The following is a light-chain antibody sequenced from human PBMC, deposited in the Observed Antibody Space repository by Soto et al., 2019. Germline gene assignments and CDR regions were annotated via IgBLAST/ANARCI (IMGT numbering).Light chain of an antibody. Sequence: DIQMTQSPSSLSASVGDRVTITCRASQSISSYINWYQQKPGKAPKLLIYAASSLQSGVPSRFSGSGSGTDFPLTISSLQPEDFATYYCQQSYSTPYTFGQGTKLEIK. J-gene: IGKJ2*01. CDR3: QQSYSTPYT. CDR1: QSISSY. CDR2: AAS. V-gene: IGKV1-39*01.